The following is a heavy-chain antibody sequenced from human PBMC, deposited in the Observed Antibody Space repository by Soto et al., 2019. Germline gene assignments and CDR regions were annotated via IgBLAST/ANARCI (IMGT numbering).Heavy chain of an antibody. Sequence: ASVKVSCKASGYVFTGYHIHWVRQAPGRGLEWMGWINPNSGDTEYAQNFQGRVTMTRDTSFNLVYMEMSGLMSDDTAVYYCARERLVASNWFFDLWGRGTLVTVSS. CDR3: ARERLVASNWFFDL. D-gene: IGHD2-8*02. V-gene: IGHV1-2*02. CDR1: GYVFTGYH. CDR2: INPNSGDT. J-gene: IGHJ2*01.